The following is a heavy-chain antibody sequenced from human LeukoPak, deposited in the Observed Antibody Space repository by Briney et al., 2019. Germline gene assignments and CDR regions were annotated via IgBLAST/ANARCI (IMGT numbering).Heavy chain of an antibody. V-gene: IGHV1-2*02. CDR3: AVAYCSGGSCYFDY. Sequence: ASVKVSCKASGYTFTGYYMHWVRQAPGQGLEWMGWINPNSGGTNYAQKFQGRVTMTRDTSISTAYMELSRLRSDDTAVYYCAVAYCSGGSCYFDYWGQGTLVTVSS. D-gene: IGHD2-15*01. CDR2: INPNSGGT. J-gene: IGHJ4*02. CDR1: GYTFTGYY.